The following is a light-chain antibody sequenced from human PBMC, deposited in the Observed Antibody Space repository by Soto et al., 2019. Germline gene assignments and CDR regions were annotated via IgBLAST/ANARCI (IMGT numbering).Light chain of an antibody. V-gene: IGLV4-69*01. CDR3: QTWGTAIHDVV. J-gene: IGLJ2*01. CDR2: LNTDGSH. Sequence: QPVLPQSPSASASLGASVKLTCTLSSGHNNYAIAWHQQQPEKGPRYLLKLNTDGSHSKGDGIPDRFSGSSSGAERHLTISSLQSEDEADYYCQTWGTAIHDVVFGGGTKLTVL. CDR1: SGHNNYA.